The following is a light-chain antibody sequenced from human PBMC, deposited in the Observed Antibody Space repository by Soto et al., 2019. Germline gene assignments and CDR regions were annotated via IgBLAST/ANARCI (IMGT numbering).Light chain of an antibody. CDR3: QSFDSHVLGLL. V-gene: IGLV1-40*01. CDR1: NSSIGAGHH. CDR2: SNA. J-gene: IGLJ2*01. Sequence: QSVLTQPPSVTGAPGQRVTISCSGSNSSIGAGHHVNWYQQFPGSAPKLLIYSNAARPSGVPDRFSGSKSGTSASLAITGRRAEDEADYYCQSFDSHVLGLLFGVGTKLTVL.